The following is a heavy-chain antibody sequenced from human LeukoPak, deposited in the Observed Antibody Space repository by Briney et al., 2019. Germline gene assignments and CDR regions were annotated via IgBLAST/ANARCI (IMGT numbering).Heavy chain of an antibody. CDR1: GFTFSSYA. CDR3: AKEVLRYFAWLNWFDP. Sequence: GGSLRFSCAASGFTFSSYAMSWVRQAPGKGLEWVSALSGSGGSTYYADSVKGRFTISRDNSKNTLYLQMNRLRAEDTAVYYCAKEVLRYFAWLNWFDPWGQGTLVTVSS. J-gene: IGHJ5*02. D-gene: IGHD3-9*01. V-gene: IGHV3-23*01. CDR2: LSGSGGST.